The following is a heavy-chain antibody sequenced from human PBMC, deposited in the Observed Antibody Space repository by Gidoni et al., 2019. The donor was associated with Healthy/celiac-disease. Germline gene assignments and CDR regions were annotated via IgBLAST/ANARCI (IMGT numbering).Heavy chain of an antibody. CDR1: GFTFSSYA. CDR3: AKDAVRGHWYFDL. CDR2: IIGSGGST. Sequence: VQLLASGGGWVQPGGSLRLSCAASGFTFSSYAMSWVRQAPGKGLEWVAAIIGSGGSTYYADSVKGRFTISRDNSENTLYLQMNSLSSEDTAVYYFAKDAVRGHWYFDLWGRGTLVTVSS. V-gene: IGHV3-23*01. J-gene: IGHJ2*01. D-gene: IGHD3-10*01.